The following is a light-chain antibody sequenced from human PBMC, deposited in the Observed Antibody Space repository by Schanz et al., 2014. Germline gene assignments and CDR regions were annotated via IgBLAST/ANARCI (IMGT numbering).Light chain of an antibody. V-gene: IGKV3-20*01. CDR1: QSVSSSY. CDR3: QQYDSFFT. CDR2: AAS. J-gene: IGKJ4*01. Sequence: EVVLTQSPGTLSLSPGERATLSCRASQSVSSSYLAWYQQKPGQAPRLLIYAASTRATGIPDRFSGSGSGTDFSLTISRLGPEDFAVYYCQQYDSFFTFGEGTKVEIK.